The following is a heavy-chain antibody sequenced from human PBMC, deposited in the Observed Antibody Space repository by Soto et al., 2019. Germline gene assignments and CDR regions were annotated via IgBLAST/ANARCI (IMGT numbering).Heavy chain of an antibody. CDR2: LYDVHGS. D-gene: IGHD1-1*01. CDR3: VTGHEREHAFDI. J-gene: IGHJ3*02. Sequence: DVQLVESGGGLIQPGESLRLSCAAFGLTISGIKYVAWVRQAPGKGLEWVSALYDVHGSFYADSVRGRCTTSSDSSKTTVYLQMNDLRPDDTAVYYCVTGHEREHAFDIWGQGTTVTVAS. CDR1: GLTISGIKY. V-gene: IGHV3-53*01.